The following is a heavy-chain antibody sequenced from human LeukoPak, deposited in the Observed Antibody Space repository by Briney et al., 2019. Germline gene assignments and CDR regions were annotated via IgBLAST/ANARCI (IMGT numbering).Heavy chain of an antibody. CDR3: ARHFGGSCYSCPFDP. V-gene: IGHV4-39*01. J-gene: IGHJ5*02. D-gene: IGHD2-15*01. CDR2: IYYSGGT. Sequence: PSETLSLTCTVSGGSISSSSYYWGWIRQPPGKGLEWIGSIYYSGGTYYNPSLKSQVTISVDTSKNQFSLKLSSVTAADTAVYYCARHFGGSCYSCPFDPWGQGTLVTVSS. CDR1: GGSISSSSYY.